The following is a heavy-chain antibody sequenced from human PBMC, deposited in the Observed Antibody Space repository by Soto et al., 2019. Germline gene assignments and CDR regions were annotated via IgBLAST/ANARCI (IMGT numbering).Heavy chain of an antibody. V-gene: IGHV1-18*01. Sequence: QVQLVQSGAEVKKPGASVKVSCKASGYTFTSYGISWVRQAPGQGLEWMGWISAYNGNTNYAQKLQGRVTMTTDTSKSTAYMELGSRRSGDTAVDYCARGGGVYSNYGAIDYWGQGTLVTVSS. J-gene: IGHJ4*02. CDR3: ARGGGVYSNYGAIDY. CDR1: GYTFTSYG. CDR2: ISAYNGNT. D-gene: IGHD4-4*01.